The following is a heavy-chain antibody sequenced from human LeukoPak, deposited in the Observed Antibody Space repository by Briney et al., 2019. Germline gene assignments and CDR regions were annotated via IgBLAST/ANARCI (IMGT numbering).Heavy chain of an antibody. CDR1: GCSFTGYF. CDR2: INPNNGLT. Sequence: ASVKVSCKASGCSFTGYFLHWVRQAPGQGLEWMGWINPNNGLTNYTQKFKGRVTMTRDTSSATGYMELNRLTSDDTAVFYCARAWGSLYYFDHWGQGTLVTVSS. J-gene: IGHJ4*02. D-gene: IGHD3-16*01. V-gene: IGHV1-2*02. CDR3: ARAWGSLYYFDH.